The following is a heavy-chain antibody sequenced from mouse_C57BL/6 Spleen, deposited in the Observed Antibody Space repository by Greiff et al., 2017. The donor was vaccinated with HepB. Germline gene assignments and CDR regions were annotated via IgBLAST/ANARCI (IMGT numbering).Heavy chain of an antibody. CDR2: INPSTGGT. J-gene: IGHJ1*03. Sequence: SGPELVKPGASVKISCKASGYSFTGYYMNWVKQSPEKSLEWIGEINPSTGGTTYNQKFKAKATLTVDKSSSTAYMQLKSLTSEDAAVYYCARRTGTGWDFDVWGTGTTVTVSS. CDR1: GYSFTGYY. CDR3: ARRTGTGWDFDV. V-gene: IGHV1-42*01. D-gene: IGHD4-1*01.